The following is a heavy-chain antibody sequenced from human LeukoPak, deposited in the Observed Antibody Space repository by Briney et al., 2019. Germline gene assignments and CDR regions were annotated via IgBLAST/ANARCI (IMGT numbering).Heavy chain of an antibody. CDR1: GYTFTSYG. CDR2: ISAYNGNT. V-gene: IGHV1-18*01. Sequence: GASVKVSCKASGYTFTSYGISWVRQAPGQGLEWMGWISAYNGNTNYAQKLQGRVTMTTDISTSRAYMELRSLRSDDTAVYYCARAEYNWNSFSYFDYWGQGTLVTVSS. D-gene: IGHD1-7*01. CDR3: ARAEYNWNSFSYFDY. J-gene: IGHJ4*02.